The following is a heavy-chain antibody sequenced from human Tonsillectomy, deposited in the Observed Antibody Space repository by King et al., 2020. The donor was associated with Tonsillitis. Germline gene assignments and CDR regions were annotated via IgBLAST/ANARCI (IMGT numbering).Heavy chain of an antibody. CDR3: AIFEGRGGTTGTATDAFDI. D-gene: IGHD1-1*01. J-gene: IGHJ3*02. V-gene: IGHV5-51*03. CDR2: IYPGDSDT. Sequence: VQLVESGAEVKKPGESLKISCKGSGYSFTSYWIGWVRQMPGKGLEWMGIIYPGDSDTRYSPSFQGQVTISADKSISTAYLQWSSLKASDTAMYYCAIFEGRGGTTGTATDAFDIWGQGTMVTVSS. CDR1: GYSFTSYW.